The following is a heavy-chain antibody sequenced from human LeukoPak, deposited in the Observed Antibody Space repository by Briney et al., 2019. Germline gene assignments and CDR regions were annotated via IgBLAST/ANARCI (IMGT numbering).Heavy chain of an antibody. J-gene: IGHJ2*01. CDR2: IYPGDSDT. Sequence: GESLKISXKGSGYSFTSYWIGWVRQKPGKGLEWMGIIYPGDSDTRYSPSFQGQVTISADKSISTAYLQWSSLKASDTAMYYCARIYYYGSGSYSSLGRLRYFDLWGRGTLVTVSS. D-gene: IGHD3-10*01. CDR3: ARIYYYGSGSYSSLGRLRYFDL. CDR1: GYSFTSYW. V-gene: IGHV5-51*01.